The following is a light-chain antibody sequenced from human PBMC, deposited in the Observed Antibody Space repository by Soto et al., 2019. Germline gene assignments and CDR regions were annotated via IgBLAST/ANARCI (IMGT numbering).Light chain of an antibody. J-gene: IGKJ1*01. Sequence: AIRMTPSPSSFRGSTGHRVSITWRASQCISSYLAWYQLKPGKAPKLLIYGASTRATGIPARFSGSGSGTDFTLTISRLEPEDFAVYYCQQYGDSRTFGQGTKVDIK. CDR3: QQYGDSRT. CDR2: GAS. CDR1: QCISSY. V-gene: IGKV1-8*01.